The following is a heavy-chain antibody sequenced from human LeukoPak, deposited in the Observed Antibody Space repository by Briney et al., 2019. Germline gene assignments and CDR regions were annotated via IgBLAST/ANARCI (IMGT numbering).Heavy chain of an antibody. Sequence: GGSLRLSCAASRFTFSSYFMSWVRQAPGKGLEWVSVISGSGGTTYYAVSVKGRFTISRDNSKNTLYLQMNSLRAEDTAVYYCAKDRVSTVTTNYFDYWGQGTLVTVSS. CDR3: AKDRVSTVTTNYFDY. J-gene: IGHJ4*02. CDR2: ISGSGGTT. D-gene: IGHD4-17*01. CDR1: RFTFSSYF. V-gene: IGHV3-23*01.